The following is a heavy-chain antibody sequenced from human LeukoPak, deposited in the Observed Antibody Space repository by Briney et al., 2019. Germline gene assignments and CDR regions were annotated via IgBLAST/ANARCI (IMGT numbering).Heavy chain of an antibody. CDR3: ARVSAMVRGVISY. Sequence: GASVKVSCKASGYTFTGYYMHWVRQAPGQGREGMGWINPNRCGTNYAQKFQGRVSMTRDTSISTAYMELSRLRSDDTAVYYCARVSAMVRGVISYWGQGTLVTVSS. CDR2: INPNRCGT. J-gene: IGHJ4*02. V-gene: IGHV1-2*02. CDR1: GYTFTGYY. D-gene: IGHD3-10*01.